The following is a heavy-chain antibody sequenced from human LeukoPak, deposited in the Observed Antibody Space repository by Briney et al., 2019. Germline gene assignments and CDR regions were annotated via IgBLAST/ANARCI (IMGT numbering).Heavy chain of an antibody. CDR2: IRYDGSNK. D-gene: IGHD3-10*01. Sequence: SGGSLRLSCAASGFTFSSYGMHWVRQAPGKGLEWVAFIRYDGSNKYYADSVKGRFTISRDNSKNTLYLQMNSLRAEDTAVYYCAKGNQHNYYGSGTYSYYFDYWGQGTLVTVSS. J-gene: IGHJ4*02. CDR1: GFTFSSYG. CDR3: AKGNQHNYYGSGTYSYYFDY. V-gene: IGHV3-30*02.